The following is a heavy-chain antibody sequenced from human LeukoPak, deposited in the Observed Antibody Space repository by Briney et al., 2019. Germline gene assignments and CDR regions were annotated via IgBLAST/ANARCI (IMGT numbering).Heavy chain of an antibody. CDR3: ARAREGYSYGF. J-gene: IGHJ4*02. Sequence: SETLSLTCTVSGYSISSGYYWGWIRQPPGKGLEWIGSIYHSGSTYYNPSLKSRVTISVDTSKSQFSLKLSSVTAADTAVYYCARAREGYSYGFWGQGTLVTVSS. D-gene: IGHD5-18*01. CDR2: IYHSGST. CDR1: GYSISSGYY. V-gene: IGHV4-38-2*02.